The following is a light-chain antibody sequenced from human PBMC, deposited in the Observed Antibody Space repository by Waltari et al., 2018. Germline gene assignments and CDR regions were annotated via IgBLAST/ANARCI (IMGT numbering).Light chain of an antibody. CDR2: DAS. Sequence: EIVLTQSPATLSLSPGERATLSCRASQCVSSYFAWYQQKSGQAPRLPIYDASNRATGIPARFSGGGSGIDFTLTISSLEPEDFAVYYCQQRSDWLLTFGGGTKVEIK. J-gene: IGKJ4*01. V-gene: IGKV3-11*01. CDR3: QQRSDWLLT. CDR1: QCVSSY.